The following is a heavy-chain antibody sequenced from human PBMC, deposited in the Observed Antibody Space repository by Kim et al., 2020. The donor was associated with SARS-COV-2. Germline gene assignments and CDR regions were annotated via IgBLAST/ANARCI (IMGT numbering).Heavy chain of an antibody. V-gene: IGHV3-9*01. Sequence: GGSLRLSCAASGFTFDDYAMHWVRQAPGKGLEWVSGISWNSGSIGYADSVKGRFTISRDNAKNSLYLQMNSLRAEDTALYYCAKVLKGIAAPFDYWGQGTLVTVSS. D-gene: IGHD6-25*01. CDR3: AKVLKGIAAPFDY. CDR1: GFTFDDYA. CDR2: ISWNSGSI. J-gene: IGHJ4*02.